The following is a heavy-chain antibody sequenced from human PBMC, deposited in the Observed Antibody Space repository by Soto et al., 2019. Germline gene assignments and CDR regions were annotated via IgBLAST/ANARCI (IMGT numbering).Heavy chain of an antibody. V-gene: IGHV3-15*01. CDR2: IKSKTDGGTT. CDR3: TTVGAGYSGYDMRKNYYYYYYMDV. CDR1: GFTFSNAW. J-gene: IGHJ6*03. Sequence: GGSLRLSCAASGFTFSNAWMSWVRQAPGKGLEWVGRIKSKTDGGTTDYAAPVKGRFTISRDDSKNTRYLQMNSLKTEDTAVYYCTTVGAGYSGYDMRKNYYYYYYMDVWGKGTTVTVSS. D-gene: IGHD5-12*01.